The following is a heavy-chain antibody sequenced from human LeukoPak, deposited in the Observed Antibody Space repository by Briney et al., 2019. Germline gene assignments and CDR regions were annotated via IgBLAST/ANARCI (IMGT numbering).Heavy chain of an antibody. V-gene: IGHV4-34*01. CDR1: GGSFSGYY. CDR3: ARVLGPFDY. Sequence: SETLSLTCAVYGGSFSGYYWSWIRQPPGKGLEWTGEINHSGSTNYNPSLKSRVTISVDTSKNQFSLKLSSVTAADTAVYYCARVLGPFDYWGQGTLVTVSS. CDR2: INHSGST. D-gene: IGHD3/OR15-3a*01. J-gene: IGHJ4*02.